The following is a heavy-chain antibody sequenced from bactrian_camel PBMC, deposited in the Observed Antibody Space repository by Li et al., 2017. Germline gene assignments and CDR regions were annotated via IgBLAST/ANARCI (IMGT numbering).Heavy chain of an antibody. V-gene: IGHV3S1*01. D-gene: IGHD3*01. CDR2: WYGARGST. Sequence: HVQLVESGGGSVQAGGSLRLSCAASGFTFSGYWMYWVRQAPGKGLEWISGWYGARGSTFYADSVKGRFTISRDGVKNTLYLQMNGLKLEDRAVYYCAVGAYYYEHNVWGQGTQVTVS. CDR1: GFTFSGYW. J-gene: IGHJ4*01. CDR3: AVGAYYYEHNV.